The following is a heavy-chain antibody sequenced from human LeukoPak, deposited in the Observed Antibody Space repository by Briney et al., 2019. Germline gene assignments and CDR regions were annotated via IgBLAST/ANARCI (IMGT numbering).Heavy chain of an antibody. J-gene: IGHJ5*02. Sequence: GGSLRLSCAASGFTFSSYAMSWVRQAPGKGLDWVSAISGSGRSTYSADSVKGRFTISRDNSKNTLYLQMNSLRAEDTAVYYCAKDTMGGNNWFDPWGQGTLVTVSS. CDR3: AKDTMGGNNWFDP. CDR1: GFTFSSYA. V-gene: IGHV3-23*01. CDR2: ISGSGRST. D-gene: IGHD1-26*01.